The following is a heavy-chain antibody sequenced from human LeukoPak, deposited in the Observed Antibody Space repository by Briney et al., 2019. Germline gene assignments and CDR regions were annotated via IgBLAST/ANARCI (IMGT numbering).Heavy chain of an antibody. D-gene: IGHD2-15*01. CDR2: IYYSGST. Sequence: SETLSLTCTVSGGSISSYYWSWLRQPPGKGLEWIGYIYYSGSTNYNPSLKSRVTISVDTSENQFSLKLSSVTAADTAVYYCARDRVEKDYYYGMDVWGQGTTVTVSS. CDR3: ARDRVEKDYYYGMDV. J-gene: IGHJ6*02. CDR1: GGSISSYY. V-gene: IGHV4-59*01.